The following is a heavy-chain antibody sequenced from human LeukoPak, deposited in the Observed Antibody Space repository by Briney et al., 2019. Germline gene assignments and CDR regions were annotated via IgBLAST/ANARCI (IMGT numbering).Heavy chain of an antibody. CDR2: IRSKAYGGTT. V-gene: IGHV3-49*04. Sequence: GGSLRLSCTASGFTFGDHAMSWVRQAPGKGLEWVGFIRSKAYGGTTEYAASVKGRFTISRDDSKSIAYLQMNSLKTEDTAVYYCTRGPIQLWPYYGMDVWGQGTTVIVSS. CDR1: GFTFGDHA. D-gene: IGHD5-18*01. CDR3: TRGPIQLWPYYGMDV. J-gene: IGHJ6*02.